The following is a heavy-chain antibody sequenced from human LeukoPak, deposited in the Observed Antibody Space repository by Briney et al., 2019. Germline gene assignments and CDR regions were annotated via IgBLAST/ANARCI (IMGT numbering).Heavy chain of an antibody. CDR3: ARWISYYYDSSGYPGFDP. Sequence: SETLSLTCTVSGGSISSYYWSWIRQPPGKGLEWIGYIYYSGSTNYNPSLKGRVTISVDTSKNQSSLKLSSVTAADPAAYYCARWISYYYDSSGYPGFDPWGQGTLVTVSS. J-gene: IGHJ5*02. CDR2: IYYSGST. D-gene: IGHD3-22*01. CDR1: GGSISSYY. V-gene: IGHV4-59*01.